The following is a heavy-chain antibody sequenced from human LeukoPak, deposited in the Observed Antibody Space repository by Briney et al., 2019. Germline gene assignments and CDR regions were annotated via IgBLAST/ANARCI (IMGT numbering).Heavy chain of an antibody. V-gene: IGHV1-69*01. D-gene: IGHD6-13*01. CDR3: ASGIASHGTGNNYHFYHMDV. CDR1: GGTFSTQA. J-gene: IGHJ6*03. Sequence: SVKVSCKASGGTFSTQAINWVRQAPGQGLEWMGGIIPIFSATNYAQRFQGRLTITADESTSTAYMEMSSLRSEDTALYYCASGIASHGTGNNYHFYHMDVWGKGTTVTISS. CDR2: IIPIFSAT.